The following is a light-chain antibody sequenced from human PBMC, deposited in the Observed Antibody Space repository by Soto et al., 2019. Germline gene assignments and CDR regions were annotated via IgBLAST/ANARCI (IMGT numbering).Light chain of an antibody. CDR2: EVN. CDR3: RSYTSTSTLYV. J-gene: IGLJ1*01. CDR1: ISDIGSYNY. Sequence: QSVLTQPASVSGSPGQSITISCTGTISDIGSYNYVSWYQHHPGKAPKLMIYEVNYRPSGVSDRFSASKSGNTASLTISGLQAEDEADYYCRSYTSTSTLYVFGTGTKVTVL. V-gene: IGLV2-14*01.